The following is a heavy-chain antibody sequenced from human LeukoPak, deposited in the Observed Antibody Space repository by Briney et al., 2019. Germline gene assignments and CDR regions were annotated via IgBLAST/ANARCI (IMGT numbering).Heavy chain of an antibody. Sequence: SVKVSCKASGGTFSSYAISWVRQAPGQGLEWMGGIIPIFGTANYAQKFQGRVAITADKSTSTAYMELSSLRSEDTAVYYCARGGCGDHLYDYWGQGTLVTVSS. V-gene: IGHV1-69*06. D-gene: IGHD4-17*01. CDR3: ARGGCGDHLYDY. CDR1: GGTFSSYA. J-gene: IGHJ4*02. CDR2: IIPIFGTA.